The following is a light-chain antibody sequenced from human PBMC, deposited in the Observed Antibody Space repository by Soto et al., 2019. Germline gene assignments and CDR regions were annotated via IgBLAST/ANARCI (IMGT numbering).Light chain of an antibody. CDR2: GAS. Sequence: IVLTQSPGTLSLSPGERATLSCRASQSVRSGFLAWFQQKPGQAPRLLIYGASTRATGLPARFSGSGSGTEFTLTISSLQSEDFALYYCQQYNNWPITFGQGTQLEIK. J-gene: IGKJ5*01. V-gene: IGKV3-15*01. CDR1: QSVRSG. CDR3: QQYNNWPIT.